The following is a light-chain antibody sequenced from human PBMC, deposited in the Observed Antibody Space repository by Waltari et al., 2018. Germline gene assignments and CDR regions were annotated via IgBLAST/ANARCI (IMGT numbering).Light chain of an antibody. Sequence: TQLTQSPSSLAASVGDRVTISCRTSQVILGYLAWYQQKPGKAPKLLIYAASTLQSGVPSRVSGSGSGMDFNITISSLQPEDFATYYCQQLKSYPITFGGGTKVEIK. CDR1: QVILGY. CDR3: QQLKSYPIT. J-gene: IGKJ4*01. CDR2: AAS. V-gene: IGKV1-9*01.